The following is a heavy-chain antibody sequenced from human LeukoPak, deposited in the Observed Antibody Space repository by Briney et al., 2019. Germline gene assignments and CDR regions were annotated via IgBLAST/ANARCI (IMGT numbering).Heavy chain of an antibody. Sequence: GGSLRLSCAASGFTFSNYAMSWVRQAPGKGLEWVSTISDSGGSTYYADSVKARYTIYRDNSKNTLYLQMNSLRAEDTAVYYCAKRGTVTTFGHCDYWGQGTLVTVSS. D-gene: IGHD4-17*01. CDR1: GFTFSNYA. J-gene: IGHJ4*02. CDR2: ISDSGGST. CDR3: AKRGTVTTFGHCDY. V-gene: IGHV3-23*01.